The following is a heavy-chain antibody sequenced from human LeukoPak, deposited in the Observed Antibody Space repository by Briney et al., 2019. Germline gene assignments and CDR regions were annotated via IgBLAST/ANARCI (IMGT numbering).Heavy chain of an antibody. CDR2: ISGSGGST. CDR3: AKTTAGYSSGRYPGWPVDY. J-gene: IGHJ4*02. CDR1: GFTFSSYA. V-gene: IGHV3-23*01. Sequence: GGSLRLSCAASGFTFSSYAMSWVRQAPGKGLEWVSGISGSGGSTFCADSVKGRFTISRDNSENTVYLQMNSLRADDTAVYYCAKTTAGYSSGRYPGWPVDYWGQGTLVTVSS. D-gene: IGHD6-19*01.